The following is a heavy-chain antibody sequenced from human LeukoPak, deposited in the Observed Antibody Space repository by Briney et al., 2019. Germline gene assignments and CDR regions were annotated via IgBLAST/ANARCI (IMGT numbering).Heavy chain of an antibody. J-gene: IGHJ5*02. CDR1: GFTFSSYW. CDR2: INSDGSST. V-gene: IGHV3-74*01. CDR3: ARDRLYDYVWGSSYWFDP. Sequence: PGGSLRLSCAASGFTFSSYWMHWVRQAPGKGLVWVSRINSDGSSTSYADSVKGRFTISRDNAKNTLYLQMNSLRAEDTAVYYCARDRLYDYVWGSSYWFDPWGQGTLVTVSS. D-gene: IGHD3-16*01.